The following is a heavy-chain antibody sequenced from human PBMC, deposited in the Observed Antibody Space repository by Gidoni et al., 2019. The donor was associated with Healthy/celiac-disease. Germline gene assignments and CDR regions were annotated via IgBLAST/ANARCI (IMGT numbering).Heavy chain of an antibody. Sequence: QVQLVESGGGLVKPGGSLRLSCAASGFTFSDYYMSWICQAPGKGLEWVSYISSSSSYTNYADSVKGRFTISRDNAKNSLYLQMNSLRAEDTAVYYCARWGIEMATMPHYWGQGTLVTVSS. J-gene: IGHJ4*02. CDR2: ISSSSSYT. CDR1: GFTFSDYY. V-gene: IGHV3-11*06. CDR3: ARWGIEMATMPHY. D-gene: IGHD3-16*01.